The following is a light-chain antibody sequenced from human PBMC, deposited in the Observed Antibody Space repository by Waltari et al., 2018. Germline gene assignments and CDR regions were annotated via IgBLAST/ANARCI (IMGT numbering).Light chain of an antibody. CDR3: QSYDSSLGRSV. Sequence: QSGLTQPPSVSGAPGQRVTISCTGSSPNIGAGNDAPRYQLLPGTAPKHPIYAKPNPPPGAPHRISGTKSGSSASPAITGLQAEDEADYYCQSYDSSLGRSVFGGGTKLTVL. V-gene: IGLV1-40*01. CDR2: AKP. J-gene: IGLJ2*01. CDR1: SPNIGAGND.